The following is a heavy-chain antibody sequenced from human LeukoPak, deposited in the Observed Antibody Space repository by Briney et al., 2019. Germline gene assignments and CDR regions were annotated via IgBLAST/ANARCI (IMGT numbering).Heavy chain of an antibody. CDR1: GGSFSGYY. J-gene: IGHJ1*01. CDR2: INHSGST. D-gene: IGHD1-26*01. Sequence: PSETLSLTCAVYGGSFSGYYWSWIRQPPGKGLEWIGEINHSGSTNYNPSLKSRVTISVDTSKNQFSLKLSSVTAADTAVYYCAREAAGATRDFQHWGQGTLVTVSS. CDR3: AREAAGATRDFQH. V-gene: IGHV4-34*01.